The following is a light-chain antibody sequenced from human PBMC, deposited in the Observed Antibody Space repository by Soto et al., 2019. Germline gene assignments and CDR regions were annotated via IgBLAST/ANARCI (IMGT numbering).Light chain of an antibody. CDR2: AAS. J-gene: IGKJ4*01. Sequence: IQLTQTPSSLSASVGDRVTITCRASQGISSFLAWYQQKPGKAPKLLIYAASSLQSGVPSRFSGSGCGNYFTLTSTSLQPEDVAPYYCQQVESYPSTFGGGTKVE. CDR1: QGISSF. V-gene: IGKV1-9*01. CDR3: QQVESYPST.